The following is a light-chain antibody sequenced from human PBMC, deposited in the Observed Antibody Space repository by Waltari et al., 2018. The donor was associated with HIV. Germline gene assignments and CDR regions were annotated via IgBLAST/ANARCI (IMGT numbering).Light chain of an antibody. J-gene: IGKJ4*01. Sequence: DIQMTQSPSSLSASIGDTVSIPCRASQDISNSVSWFQQQPGKVPKLLVHGAFILQRGVPSRFSGSGSGTDYTLTISGLQAEDFATYYCQQSYRIPLAFGGGTKVEL. CDR2: GAF. CDR1: QDISNS. CDR3: QQSYRIPLA. V-gene: IGKV1-NL1*01.